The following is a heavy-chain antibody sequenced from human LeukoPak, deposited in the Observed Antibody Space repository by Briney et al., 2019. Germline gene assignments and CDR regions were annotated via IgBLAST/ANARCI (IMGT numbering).Heavy chain of an antibody. CDR3: AKSPIIAVAGTWFDP. CDR1: GFTFSSYA. Sequence: PGGSLRLSCAASGFTFSSYAMSWVRQAPGKGLEWVSGISGSGGSTYYAGSVKGRFTISRDNSKNTLYLQMNSLRAEDTAVYHCAKSPIIAVAGTWFDPWGQGTLVTVSS. D-gene: IGHD6-19*01. V-gene: IGHV3-23*01. J-gene: IGHJ5*02. CDR2: ISGSGGST.